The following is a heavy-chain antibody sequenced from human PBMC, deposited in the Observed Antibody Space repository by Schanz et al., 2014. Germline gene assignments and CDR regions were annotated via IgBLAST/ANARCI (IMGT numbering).Heavy chain of an antibody. V-gene: IGHV3-30*03. D-gene: IGHD3-10*01. CDR1: GFTFSTHA. CDR3: VRDELLWFGEVLSLDY. CDR2: VSSDGNND. Sequence: VQLVESGGGLVQPGGSLRLSCAASGFTFSTHAMHWVRQAPGKGLEWVALVSSDGNNDYYTDSVKGRFTISRDNSNKTVDLQMNSLRAEDTALYYCVRDELLWFGEVLSLDYWGQGALVTVSS. J-gene: IGHJ4*02.